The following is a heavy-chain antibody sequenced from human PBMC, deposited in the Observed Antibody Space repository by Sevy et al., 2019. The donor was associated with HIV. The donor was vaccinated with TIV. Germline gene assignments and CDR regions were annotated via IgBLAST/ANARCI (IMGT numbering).Heavy chain of an antibody. Sequence: GGSLRLSCAASGFSFSSYWMHWVRQAPGKGLEWVANIKHDESEKYYAASVKGRFTISRDNAKNSVYLQMNSLRPEDTAIYYCARGNSGSLDYWGQGTPVTVSS. V-gene: IGHV3-7*03. D-gene: IGHD3-22*01. CDR1: GFSFSSYW. CDR2: IKHDESEK. J-gene: IGHJ4*02. CDR3: ARGNSGSLDY.